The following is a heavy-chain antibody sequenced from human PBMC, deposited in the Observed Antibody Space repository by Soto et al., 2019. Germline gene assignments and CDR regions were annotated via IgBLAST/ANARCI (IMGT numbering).Heavy chain of an antibody. V-gene: IGHV4-31*01. CDR2: IYYSGST. Sequence: QVQLQESGPGLVKPSQTLSLTCTVSGGSISSGGYYWSWIRQYPGKGLEWIGYIYYSGSTYYNPSLKGLVTISVDTSKNQFSLKLSSVTAADTAVYYCARSSTSANYFDYWGQGTLVTVSS. D-gene: IGHD2-2*01. CDR1: GGSISSGGYY. CDR3: ARSSTSANYFDY. J-gene: IGHJ4*02.